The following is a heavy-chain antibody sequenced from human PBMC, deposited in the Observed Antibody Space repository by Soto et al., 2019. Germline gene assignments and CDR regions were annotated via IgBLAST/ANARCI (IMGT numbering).Heavy chain of an antibody. V-gene: IGHV4-31*03. CDR3: ATAYYDFWSGYYENYYGMDV. J-gene: IGHJ6*02. CDR1: GGSISSGGYY. CDR2: IYYSGST. D-gene: IGHD3-3*01. Sequence: SETLSLTCTVSGGSISSGGYYWGWIRQHPGKGLEWIGYIYYSGSTYYNPSLKSRVTISVDTSKNQFSLKLSSVTAADTAVYYCATAYYDFWSGYYENYYGMDVWGQGTTVTVSS.